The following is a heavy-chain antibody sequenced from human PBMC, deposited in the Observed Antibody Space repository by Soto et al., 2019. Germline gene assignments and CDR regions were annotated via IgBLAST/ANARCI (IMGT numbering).Heavy chain of an antibody. CDR1: GYTFTSYG. Sequence: QVQLVHSGAEVKKPGASMKVACKASGYTFTSYGISWVRQAPGQGLEWMGWISTYNGNTNYAQKLQDRVTMTTDTSTSTAYMELRSLRSDDTAVYYCARDRGSTAWYSFDYWGQGTLVTVSS. V-gene: IGHV1-18*01. CDR3: ARDRGSTAWYSFDY. D-gene: IGHD2-2*01. J-gene: IGHJ4*02. CDR2: ISTYNGNT.